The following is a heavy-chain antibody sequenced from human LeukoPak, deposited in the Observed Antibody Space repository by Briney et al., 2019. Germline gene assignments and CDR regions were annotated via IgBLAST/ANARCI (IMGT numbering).Heavy chain of an antibody. CDR2: INPNSGGT. J-gene: IGHJ6*02. CDR3: ARVGYGRGGYGMDV. D-gene: IGHD6-19*01. Sequence: ASVKVSCKASGYTFTGYYMHWVRQAPGQGLEWMGWINPNSGGTNYAQKFQGRVTMTRDTPISTAYMELSRLRSDDTAVYYCARVGYGRGGYGMDVWGQGTTVTVSS. CDR1: GYTFTGYY. V-gene: IGHV1-2*02.